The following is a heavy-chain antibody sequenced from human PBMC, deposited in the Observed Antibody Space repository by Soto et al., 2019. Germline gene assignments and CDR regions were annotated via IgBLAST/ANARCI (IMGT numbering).Heavy chain of an antibody. CDR3: ARDQGSSWLDY. CDR1: GFTFSSYG. J-gene: IGHJ4*02. Sequence: GGSLRLSCAASGFTFSSYGMHWVRQAPGKGLEWVAVIWYDGSNKYYADSVKGRFTISRDKSKNTLYLQMNSLRAEDTAVYYCARDQGSSWLDYWGQGTLVTVSS. V-gene: IGHV3-33*01. CDR2: IWYDGSNK. D-gene: IGHD6-13*01.